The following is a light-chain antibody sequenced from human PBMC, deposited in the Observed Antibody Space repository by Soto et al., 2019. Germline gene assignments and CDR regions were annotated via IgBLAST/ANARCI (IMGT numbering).Light chain of an antibody. CDR3: CSYAGSSTCDVV. CDR2: EGS. CDR1: SSDVGSYNL. V-gene: IGLV2-23*01. Sequence: QSALTQPASVSGSPGQSITISCTGTSSDVGSYNLVSWYQQHPGKAPKLMIYEGSKRPSGVSNRFSGSKSGNTASLTISGLQAEDEADYYCCSYAGSSTCDVVFDGGTKLTVL. J-gene: IGLJ2*01.